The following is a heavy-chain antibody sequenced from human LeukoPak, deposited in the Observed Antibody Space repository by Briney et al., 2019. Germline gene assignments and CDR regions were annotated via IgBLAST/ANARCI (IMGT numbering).Heavy chain of an antibody. CDR2: ISGGGGST. V-gene: IGHV3-23*01. Sequence: QPGGSLRLSCVSTGLTFSSFAMSWVRQAPGKGLGWVSAISGGGGSTYYADSVRGRFTISRDNSKNTVYLQMNSLRAEDTAVYYCAKRENYYDSSGYHYVGAFDIWGRGTMVTVSS. D-gene: IGHD3-22*01. CDR3: AKRENYYDSSGYHYVGAFDI. CDR1: GLTFSSFA. J-gene: IGHJ3*02.